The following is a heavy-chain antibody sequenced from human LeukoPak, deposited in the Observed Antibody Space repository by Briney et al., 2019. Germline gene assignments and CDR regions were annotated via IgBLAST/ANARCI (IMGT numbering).Heavy chain of an antibody. CDR1: GGSFSGYY. CDR3: ASGYCSSTSCFDY. Sequence: SETLSLTCAVYGGSFSGYYWSWIRQPPGKGLEWIGEINHSGSTNYNPSLESRVTISVDTSKNQFSLKLSSVTAADTAVYYCASGYCSSTSCFDYWGQGTLVTVSS. CDR2: INHSGST. J-gene: IGHJ4*02. D-gene: IGHD2-2*01. V-gene: IGHV4-34*01.